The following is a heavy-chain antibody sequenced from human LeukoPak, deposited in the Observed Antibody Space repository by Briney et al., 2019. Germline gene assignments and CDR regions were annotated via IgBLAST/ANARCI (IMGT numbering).Heavy chain of an antibody. V-gene: IGHV1-69*13. CDR2: IIPIFGTA. CDR1: GGTFSSYA. CDR3: ARSQNLITGTTHFDY. D-gene: IGHD1-20*01. J-gene: IGHJ4*02. Sequence: ASVKVSCKASGGTFSSYAISWVRQAPGQGLEWMGGIIPIFGTANYAQEFQGRVTITADESTSTAYMELSSLRSDDTAVYYCARSQNLITGTTHFDYWGQGALVTVSS.